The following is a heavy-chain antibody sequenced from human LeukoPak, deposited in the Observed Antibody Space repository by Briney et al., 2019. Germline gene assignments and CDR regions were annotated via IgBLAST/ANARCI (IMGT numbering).Heavy chain of an antibody. CDR3: ARWGRITMIVVATVDY. J-gene: IGHJ4*02. V-gene: IGHV1-2*06. Sequence: ASVKVSCKASGYTFTGYYMHWVRQAPGQGLEWMGRINPNSGGTNYAQKFQGGVTMTRDTSISTAYMELSRLRSDDTAVYYCARWGRITMIVVATVDYWGQGTLVTVSS. CDR2: INPNSGGT. CDR1: GYTFTGYY. D-gene: IGHD3-22*01.